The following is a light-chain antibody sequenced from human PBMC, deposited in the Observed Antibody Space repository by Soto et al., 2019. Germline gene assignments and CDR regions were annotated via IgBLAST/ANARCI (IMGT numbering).Light chain of an antibody. Sequence: DIQMTHSPSSLSASVGDRVTITCRASQGISNYLAWYQQKPGKVPKLLIYAASTLQSGVPSRFSGSGSGTDFTLTISSLQPEDVATYYCQKYNSASRTLGPRTKVDTK. CDR1: QGISNY. V-gene: IGKV1-27*01. CDR3: QKYNSASRT. CDR2: AAS. J-gene: IGKJ3*01.